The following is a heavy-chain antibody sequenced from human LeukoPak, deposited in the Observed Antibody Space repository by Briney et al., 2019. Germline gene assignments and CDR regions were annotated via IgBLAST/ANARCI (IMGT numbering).Heavy chain of an antibody. CDR1: GFTFSSYA. D-gene: IGHD4-17*01. Sequence: GGSLRLSCAASGFTFSSYAMSWVRQAPGKGLEWVSSISGSGGRTYHADSVKGRFTISRDNSKNTLYLQMNSLRAEDTAVYYCATPPTVTRNYWGQGILVTVSS. CDR2: ISGSGGRT. J-gene: IGHJ4*02. V-gene: IGHV3-23*01. CDR3: ATPPTVTRNY.